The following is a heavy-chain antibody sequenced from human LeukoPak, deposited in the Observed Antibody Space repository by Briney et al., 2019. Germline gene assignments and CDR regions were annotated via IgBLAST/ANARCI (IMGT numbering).Heavy chain of an antibody. D-gene: IGHD6-19*01. CDR1: GGSISSYY. V-gene: IGHV4-59*01. CDR2: IYYSGST. CDR3: ARGPVAGLDTH. J-gene: IGHJ4*02. Sequence: SETLSLTCTVSGGSISSYYWSWIRQPPGKGLEWIGYIYYSGSTNYNPSLKSRVTISVDTSKNQFSLKLSSVTAADTAVYYCARGPVAGLDTHWGQGTLVTVSS.